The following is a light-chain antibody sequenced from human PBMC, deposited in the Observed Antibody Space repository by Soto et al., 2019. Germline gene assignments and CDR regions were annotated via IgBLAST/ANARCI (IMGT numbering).Light chain of an antibody. J-gene: IGKJ5*01. V-gene: IGKV3-15*01. CDR1: QSVSSK. CDR3: QQYNNWPPIT. CDR2: GAS. Sequence: EVVLTQSPATLAVSPGERATLSCRASQSVSSKLAWYQQKPGQAPRLLLYGASTRATGIPARFSGSGSGTEFTLTISRLQSEDFAVYYCQQYNNWPPITFGQGTRLEI.